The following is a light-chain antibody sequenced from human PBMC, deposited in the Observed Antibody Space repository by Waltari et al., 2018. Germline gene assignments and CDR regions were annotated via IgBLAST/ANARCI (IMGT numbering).Light chain of an antibody. V-gene: IGKV1-9*01. Sequence: DIQLTQSPSSLSASVGDRVVITCRASQDFSTDLTWYQQKPGKAPKVLIYVASTLQIGVPSRFSGDGSGTEFTLTIRSVQPEDFATYYCQQLSSYPLTFGGGTNVEI. J-gene: IGKJ4*01. CDR1: QDFSTD. CDR2: VAS. CDR3: QQLSSYPLT.